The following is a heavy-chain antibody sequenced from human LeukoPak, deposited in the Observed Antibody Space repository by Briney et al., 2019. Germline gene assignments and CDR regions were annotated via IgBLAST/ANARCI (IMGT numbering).Heavy chain of an antibody. CDR1: GFTFSSYA. CDR3: ARGDYYDSSGYYPFDY. D-gene: IGHD3-22*01. J-gene: IGHJ4*02. V-gene: IGHV3-30*01. Sequence: GSLRLSCAASGFTFSSYAMHWVRQAPGKGLEWVAVISYDGSNKYYADSVKGRFTISRDNSKNTLYLQMNSLRAEDTAVYYRARGDYYDSSGYYPFDYWGQGTLVTVSS. CDR2: ISYDGSNK.